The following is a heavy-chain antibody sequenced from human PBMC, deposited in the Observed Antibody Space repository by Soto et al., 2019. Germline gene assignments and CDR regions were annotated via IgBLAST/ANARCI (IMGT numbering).Heavy chain of an antibody. CDR2: ISGSGGST. V-gene: IGHV3-23*01. CDR3: AKDLVGSNADYYDY. D-gene: IGHD2-15*01. J-gene: IGHJ4*02. CDR1: GFTFSIYA. Sequence: HPGGSLRLSCAASGFTFSIYAMSWVRQAPGKGMEWVAAISGSGGSTYYADSVKGRFTISRENSKNTLYLQMNSLRAEDAAVYYCAKDLVGSNADYYDYWGQGTLVTVSS.